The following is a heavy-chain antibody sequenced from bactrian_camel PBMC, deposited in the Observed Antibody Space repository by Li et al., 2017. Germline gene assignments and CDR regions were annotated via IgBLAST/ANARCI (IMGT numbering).Heavy chain of an antibody. CDR3: ASDGGGRFTISQDSGRNTVYLQMNRLRPEDTSMYFCAAGGPVRCVS. CDR2: IFSDGSVT. CDR1: GFTFSTYG. Sequence: HVQLVESGGGLVQPGGSLRLSCAASGFTFSTYGMSWVRQAPGKGLEWVSGIFSDGSVTSYEDSVKGRFTMSGSALEGTLFLQMTSLKPEDTAVYFCASDGGGRFTISQDSGRNTVYLQMNRLRPEDTSMYFCAAGGPVRCVSWGQGTQVTVS. J-gene: IGHJ6*01. V-gene: IGHV3S6*01. D-gene: IGHD3*01.